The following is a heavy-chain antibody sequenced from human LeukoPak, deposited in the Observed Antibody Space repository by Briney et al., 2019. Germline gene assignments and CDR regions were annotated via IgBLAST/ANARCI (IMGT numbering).Heavy chain of an antibody. J-gene: IGHJ3*02. CDR2: IYYSGST. CDR3: ARGRGYSSSSGAFDI. Sequence: SETLSLTCTVSGGSISSYYWSWIRQPPGKGLEWIGYIYYSGSTNYNPSLKSRVTISVDTYKNQFSLKPSSVTAADTAVYYCARGRGYSSSSGAFDIWGQGTMVTVSS. CDR1: GGSISSYY. D-gene: IGHD6-6*01. V-gene: IGHV4-59*01.